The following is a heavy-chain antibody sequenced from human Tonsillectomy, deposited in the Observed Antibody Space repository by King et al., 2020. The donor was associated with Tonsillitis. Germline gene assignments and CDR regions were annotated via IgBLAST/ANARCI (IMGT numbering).Heavy chain of an antibody. D-gene: IGHD4-11*01. CDR1: GGSISSGGYY. Sequence: VQLQESGPGLVKPSQTLSLTCTVSGGSISSGGYYWSWIRQHPGKGLEWIGYIFYSGSTYYNPSLKSRITISVDTSKNQFSLHLSSVTAADTTVYYCAGSWYYSNYLNPPSYYYYMDVWGKGTTVTVSS. V-gene: IGHV4-31*03. CDR3: AGSWYYSNYLNPPSYYYYMDV. CDR2: IFYSGST. J-gene: IGHJ6*03.